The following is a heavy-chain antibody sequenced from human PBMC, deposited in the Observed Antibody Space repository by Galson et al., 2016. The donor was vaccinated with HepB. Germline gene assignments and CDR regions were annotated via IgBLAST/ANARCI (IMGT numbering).Heavy chain of an antibody. CDR1: GGSFSDYY. J-gene: IGHJ2*01. CDR2: IAGSSSTI. Sequence: LSLTCAVYGGSFSDYYWSWVRQAPGKGLEWVSYIAGSSSTIYYADSVKGRFTISRDNAKNSLYLQMNSLRDEDSAIYYCARVWNWYFDLWGRGTLVTVSS. D-gene: IGHD3-3*01. V-gene: IGHV3-11*04. CDR3: ARVWNWYFDL.